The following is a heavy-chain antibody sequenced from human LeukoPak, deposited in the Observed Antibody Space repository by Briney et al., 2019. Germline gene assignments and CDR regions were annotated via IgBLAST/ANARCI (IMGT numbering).Heavy chain of an antibody. Sequence: ASVKVSCKASGYTFTSYYMHWVRQAPGQGLEWMGIINPGGGSTSYAQKFQGRVTMTRDTSTSTVYMELSSLRSEDTAVYYCARVGTTVTASDHWGQGTLVTVSS. D-gene: IGHD4-17*01. V-gene: IGHV1-46*01. CDR2: INPGGGST. J-gene: IGHJ4*02. CDR3: ARVGTTVTASDH. CDR1: GYTFTSYY.